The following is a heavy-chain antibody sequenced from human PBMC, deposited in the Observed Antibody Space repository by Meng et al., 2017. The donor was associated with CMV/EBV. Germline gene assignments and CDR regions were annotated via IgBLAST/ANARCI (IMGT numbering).Heavy chain of an antibody. CDR3: ARAKGYYYDSSGYSSGFDP. CDR1: SSSSYY. J-gene: IGHJ5*02. Sequence: SSSSYYWGGTRQPPGKGLEWIGSIYYSGRTYYNPSLKSRVTISVDTSKNQFSLKLSSVTAADTAVYYCARAKGYYYDSSGYSSGFDPWGQGTLVTVSS. V-gene: IGHV4-39*07. CDR2: IYYSGRT. D-gene: IGHD3-22*01.